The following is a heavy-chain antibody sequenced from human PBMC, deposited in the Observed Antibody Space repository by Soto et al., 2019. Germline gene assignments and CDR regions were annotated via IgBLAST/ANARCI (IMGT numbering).Heavy chain of an antibody. CDR1: GYTFTSYG. V-gene: IGHV1-69*13. CDR2: IIPIFGTA. Sequence: GASVKVSCKASGYTFTSYGISWVRQAPGQGLEWMGGIIPIFGTANYAQKFQGRVTITADESTSTAYMELSSLRSEDTAVYYCARDRNAYSYGYTYYFDYWGQGTLVTVSS. D-gene: IGHD5-18*01. CDR3: ARDRNAYSYGYTYYFDY. J-gene: IGHJ4*02.